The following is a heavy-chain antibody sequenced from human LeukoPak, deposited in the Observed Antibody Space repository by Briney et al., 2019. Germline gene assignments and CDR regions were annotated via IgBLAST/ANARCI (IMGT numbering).Heavy chain of an antibody. J-gene: IGHJ4*01. CDR2: ISYDRNNK. CDR1: GFTFSTYS. D-gene: IGHD3-22*01. CDR3: ARGLYSSASFLDY. V-gene: IGHV3-30-3*01. Sequence: GGSLRLSCAASGFTFSTYSIHWVRQAPGKGLEWVAIISYDRNNKFYADSVKGRFTISRDNSKNTLFLQMNSLRAEDTALYYCARGLYSSASFLDYWGQGALVTVSS.